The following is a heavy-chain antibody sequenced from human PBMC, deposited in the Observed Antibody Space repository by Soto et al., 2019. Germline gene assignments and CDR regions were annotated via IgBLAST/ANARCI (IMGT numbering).Heavy chain of an antibody. CDR3: ARVRITIFGVVIIPADY. CDR1: GHTFTSYA. J-gene: IGHJ4*02. CDR2: INAGNGNT. Sequence: ASVKVSCKASGHTFTSYAMHWVRQAPGQRLEWMGWINAGNGNTKYSQKFQGRVTITRDTSASTAYMELSSLRSEDTAVYYCARVRITIFGVVIIPADYWGQGTLVTVSS. V-gene: IGHV1-3*01. D-gene: IGHD3-3*01.